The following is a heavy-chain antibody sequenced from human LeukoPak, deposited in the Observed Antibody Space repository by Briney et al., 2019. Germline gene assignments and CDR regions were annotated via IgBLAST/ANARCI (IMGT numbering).Heavy chain of an antibody. CDR1: GGSISSGGYY. CDR2: IYTSGST. J-gene: IGHJ6*02. D-gene: IGHD3-3*01. Sequence: SETLSLTCTVSGGSISSGGYYWSWIRQPAGKGLEWIGRIYTSGSTNYNPSLKSRVTISVDTSKNQFSLKLSSVTAADTAVYYCARVPLRFPYYGMDVWGQGTTVTVS. CDR3: ARVPLRFPYYGMDV. V-gene: IGHV4-61*02.